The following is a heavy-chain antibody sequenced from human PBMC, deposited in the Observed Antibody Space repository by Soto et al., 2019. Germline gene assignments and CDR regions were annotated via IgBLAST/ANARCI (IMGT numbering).Heavy chain of an antibody. D-gene: IGHD5-18*01. CDR2: INSDGSTT. CDR3: ARVNPGYSYVNY. CDR1: GFTFSSYW. V-gene: IGHV3-74*01. J-gene: IGHJ4*02. Sequence: EVPLVESGGGLVQPGGSLRLSCAASGFTFSSYWMLWVRQAPGKGLVWVSRINSDGSTTSYADSVKGRFTISRDNAKNTLYLQMNSLSAEDTAVYYCARVNPGYSYVNYWGQGTLVTVSS.